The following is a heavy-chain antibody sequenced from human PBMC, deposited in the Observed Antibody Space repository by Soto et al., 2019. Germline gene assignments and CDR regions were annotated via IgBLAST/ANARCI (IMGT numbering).Heavy chain of an antibody. V-gene: IGHV4-38-2*02. CDR1: GDSILRIYH. CDR3: AKDRLWGSADRGAPDDCEV. D-gene: IGHD3-10*01. Sequence: PSETVSLTCTVSGDSILRIYHWAWIRQPPVRSLEWIASIFHTGTTYYTPSLKSRVTISVDTSKNQFSLRLSSVTAADSAVYYCAKDRLWGSADRGAPDDCEVWGQGTMVTVSS. J-gene: IGHJ3*01. CDR2: IFHTGTT.